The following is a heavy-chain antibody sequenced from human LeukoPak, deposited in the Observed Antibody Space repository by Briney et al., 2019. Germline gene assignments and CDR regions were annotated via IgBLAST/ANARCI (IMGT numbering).Heavy chain of an antibody. CDR3: ASFWYYDKLESRSQGY. Sequence: ASVKVSCKASGYTFASYDINWVRQATGQGLEWMGWMNPNSGNTGYAQKFQGRVTMTRNTSISTAYMELSSLRSEDTAVYYCASFWYYDKLESRSQGYWGQGTLVTVSS. CDR1: GYTFASYD. V-gene: IGHV1-8*01. J-gene: IGHJ4*02. D-gene: IGHD3-22*01. CDR2: MNPNSGNT.